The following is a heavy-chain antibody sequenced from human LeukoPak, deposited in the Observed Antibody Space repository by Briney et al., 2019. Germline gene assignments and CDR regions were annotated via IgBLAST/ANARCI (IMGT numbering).Heavy chain of an antibody. Sequence: GGSLGLSCAASGFTFSSYAMSWVRQAPGKGLEWVSAISGSGGSTYYADSVKGRFTISRDNSKNTLYLQMNSLRAEDTAVYYCASFPLLGWATVTTSWFDPWGQGTLVTVSS. D-gene: IGHD4-17*01. V-gene: IGHV3-23*01. J-gene: IGHJ5*02. CDR1: GFTFSSYA. CDR3: ASFPLLGWATVTTSWFDP. CDR2: ISGSGGST.